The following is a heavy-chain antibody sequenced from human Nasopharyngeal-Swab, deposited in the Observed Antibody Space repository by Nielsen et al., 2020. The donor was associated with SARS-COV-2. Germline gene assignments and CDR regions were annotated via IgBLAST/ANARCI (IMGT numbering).Heavy chain of an antibody. CDR3: ARRDTVTLYYYYYGMDV. V-gene: IGHV3-11*04. CDR2: ISSSGSTI. D-gene: IGHD4-11*01. CDR1: GFTFSDYY. Sequence: GGSLRLSCAASGFTFSDYYMSWIRQAPGKGLEWVSYISSSGSTIYYADSVKGRFTISRDNAKNSLYLQMNSLRAEDTAVYYCARRDTVTLYYYYYGMDVWGQGTTVTVSS. J-gene: IGHJ6*02.